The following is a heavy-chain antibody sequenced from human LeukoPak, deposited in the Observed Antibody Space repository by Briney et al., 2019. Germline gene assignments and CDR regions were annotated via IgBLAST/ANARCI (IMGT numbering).Heavy chain of an antibody. CDR2: IRGGGSEK. D-gene: IGHD5-18*01. CDR1: GFIFSSYG. J-gene: IGHJ4*02. CDR3: ARGLARGARGYSYGYFY. V-gene: IGHV3-7*01. Sequence: AGGSLRLSCAASGFIFSSYGMSWVRQAPGKGLEWVSNIRGGGSEKYYVDSVKGRFTISRDNAKNSLYLQMNSLRAEDTAVYYCARGLARGARGYSYGYFYWGQGTLVTVSS.